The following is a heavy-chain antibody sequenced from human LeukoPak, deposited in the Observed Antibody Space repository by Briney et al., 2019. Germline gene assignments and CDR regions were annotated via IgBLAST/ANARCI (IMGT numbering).Heavy chain of an antibody. CDR3: ARRKEGYDIVYYYYGMDV. J-gene: IGHJ6*02. Sequence: PSETLSLTCTVSVGSLSSSSFYWGWIRQPPGKGLEWLGSIYYSGSTYYNPSLKSRVTISVDTSKNQYSLKLSSVTAADTAVYYCARRKEGYDIVYYYYGMDVWGQGTTVTVSS. D-gene: IGHD2-15*01. CDR1: VGSLSSSSFY. V-gene: IGHV4-39*01. CDR2: IYYSGST.